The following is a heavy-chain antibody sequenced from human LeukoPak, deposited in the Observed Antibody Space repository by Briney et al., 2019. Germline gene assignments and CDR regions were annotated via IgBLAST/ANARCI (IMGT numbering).Heavy chain of an antibody. CDR3: ARGLNYAGSGYYFDS. V-gene: IGHV4-39*07. Sequence: SQTLSLTCAVSGGSISSGGYSWSWIRQPPGKGLEWIGSIYYTGTTYYNLSLKSRVTISVDTSKYQCSLRLSSVTAADTAVYYCARGLNYAGSGYYFDSWGPGTLVTVSS. CDR2: IYYTGTT. CDR1: GGSISSGGYS. D-gene: IGHD3-22*01. J-gene: IGHJ4*02.